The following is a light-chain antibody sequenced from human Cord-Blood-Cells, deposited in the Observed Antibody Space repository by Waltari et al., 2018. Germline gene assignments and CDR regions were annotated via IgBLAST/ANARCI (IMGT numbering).Light chain of an antibody. J-gene: IGLJ1*01. CDR1: SSDVGGYHD. CDR3: SSYTSSSTLV. Sequence: QSALTQPASVSGSPGQSITIPCTGTSSDVGGYHDVSWYQQHPGKAPKLMIYEVSNRPSGVSNRFSGSKSGNTASLTISGLQAEDEADYYCSSYTSSSTLVFGTGTKVTVL. CDR2: EVS. V-gene: IGLV2-14*01.